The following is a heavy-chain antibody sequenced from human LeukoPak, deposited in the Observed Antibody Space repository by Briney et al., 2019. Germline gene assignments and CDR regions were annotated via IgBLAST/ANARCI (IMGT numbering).Heavy chain of an antibody. J-gene: IGHJ5*02. V-gene: IGHV4-34*01. Sequence: PSETLSLTCAVYGGSFSGYHWSWIRQPPGKGLEWIGEINHSGSTNYNPSLKSRVTISVDTSKNQFSLKLSSVTAADTAVYYCARVPTPNYYDKRSWFDPWGQGTLVTVSS. CDR1: GGSFSGYH. CDR2: INHSGST. D-gene: IGHD3-22*01. CDR3: ARVPTPNYYDKRSWFDP.